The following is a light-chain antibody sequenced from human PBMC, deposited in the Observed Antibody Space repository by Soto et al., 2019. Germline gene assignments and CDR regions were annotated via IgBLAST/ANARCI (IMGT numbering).Light chain of an antibody. CDR1: SSNFGAGYD. CDR2: GNT. J-gene: IGLJ3*02. Sequence: QSVLTQPPSVSGAPGQRVTISCTGSSSNFGAGYDVHWYHQLPGTAPNLLIYGNTNRPSGVPDRFSGSKSGTSASLAITGLQAEDEADYYCQSYDSSLGGWVFGGGTQLTVL. V-gene: IGLV1-40*01. CDR3: QSYDSSLGGWV.